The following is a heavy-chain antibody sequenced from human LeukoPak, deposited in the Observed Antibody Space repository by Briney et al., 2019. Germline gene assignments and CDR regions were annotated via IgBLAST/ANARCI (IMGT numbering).Heavy chain of an antibody. Sequence: SETLSLTCTVSGGSISSYYWSWIRQPPGKGLEWIGYIYYSGSTYYNPSLKSRVTISVDTSKNQFSLKLSSVTAADTAVYYCARGYYDILTGYPNFDYWGQGTLVTVSS. CDR2: IYYSGST. D-gene: IGHD3-9*01. CDR3: ARGYYDILTGYPNFDY. CDR1: GGSISSYY. V-gene: IGHV4-30-4*01. J-gene: IGHJ4*02.